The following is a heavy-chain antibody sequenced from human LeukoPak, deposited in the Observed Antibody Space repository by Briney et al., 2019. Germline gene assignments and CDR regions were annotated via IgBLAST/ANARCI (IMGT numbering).Heavy chain of an antibody. CDR2: IKGDGSST. D-gene: IGHD2-2*01. J-gene: IGHJ4*02. V-gene: IGHV3-74*01. CDR3: VREGRECSGSSCQRAAFDY. Sequence: AGGSLRLSCAASGFTLTTYWMHWVRQVPGKGLVWVARIKGDGSSTRHADSMKGRFTISRDNAKNTLYLQMNSLRDEDTAVYYCVREGRECSGSSCQRAAFDYWGQGTLVTVSS. CDR1: GFTLTTYW.